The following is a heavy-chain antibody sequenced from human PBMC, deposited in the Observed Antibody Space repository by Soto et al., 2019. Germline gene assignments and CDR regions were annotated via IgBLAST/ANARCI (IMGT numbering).Heavy chain of an antibody. CDR2: VNGDGSST. V-gene: IGHV3-74*01. CDR3: ARAGDWHYVYDF. J-gene: IGHJ4*02. Sequence: GGSLRLSCAASGFTFTHYRIHWVRQAPGKGLVWVSRVNGDGSSTNYADSVKGRFTISRDNARNTVYLQMNSLRAEDTAVYYCARAGDWHYVYDFWGQGTMVTVSS. CDR1: GFTFTHYR. D-gene: IGHD3-16*01.